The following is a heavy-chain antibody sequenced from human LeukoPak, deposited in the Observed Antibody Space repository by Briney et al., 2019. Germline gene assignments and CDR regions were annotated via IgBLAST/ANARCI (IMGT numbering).Heavy chain of an antibody. CDR1: GFTFNYSW. D-gene: IGHD2/OR15-2a*01. CDR2: IKQRGSEK. V-gene: IGHV3-7*01. Sequence: GGSLRLSCAASGFTFNYSWMSWVRQAPGKGLEWVANIKQRGSEKSYVDSAKGRFSISRDNTKNSVFLQMNSLRAEDTAVYYCARVGIDYLASYHFDHWGRGTLVTVSS. CDR3: ARVGIDYLASYHFDH. J-gene: IGHJ4*02.